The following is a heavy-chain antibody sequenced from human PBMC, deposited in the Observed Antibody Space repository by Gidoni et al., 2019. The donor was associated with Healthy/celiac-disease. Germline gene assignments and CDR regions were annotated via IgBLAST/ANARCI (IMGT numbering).Heavy chain of an antibody. CDR1: GFTFSMYW. CDR2: IKQDGSEK. CDR3: ARYKHHYYGMDV. V-gene: IGHV3-7*03. Sequence: EVQLVESGGGLVQPGGSLRLSCAASGFTFSMYWMSWVRQAPGKGLEWVANIKQDGSEKYYVDSVKGRFTISRDNAKNSLYLQMNSLRAEDTAVYYCARYKHHYYGMDVWGQGTTVTVSS. D-gene: IGHD1-20*01. J-gene: IGHJ6*02.